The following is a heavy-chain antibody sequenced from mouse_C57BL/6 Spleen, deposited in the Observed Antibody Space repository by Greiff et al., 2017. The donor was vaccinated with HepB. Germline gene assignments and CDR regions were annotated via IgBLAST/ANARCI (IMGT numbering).Heavy chain of an antibody. V-gene: IGHV1-66*01. J-gene: IGHJ4*01. CDR3: ARESNSNYDDMDD. Sequence: VQLQQSGPELVKPGASVKISCKASGYSFTSYYIHWVNQRPGQGLEWIGWIYPGSGNTKYNENFKGKATLTADTSSSTAYMQLSSLTSEDSAVYYCARESNSNYDDMDDWGQGTSVTVAS. CDR1: GYSFTSYY. CDR2: IYPGSGNT. D-gene: IGHD2-5*01.